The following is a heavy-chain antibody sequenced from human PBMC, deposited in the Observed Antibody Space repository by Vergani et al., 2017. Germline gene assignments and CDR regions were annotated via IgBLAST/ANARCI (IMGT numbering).Heavy chain of an antibody. Sequence: EVQLVESGGGLVQPGGSLRLSCAASGFTFSSYSMNWVRQAPGKGLEWVSYISSSSSTIYYADSVKGRFTISRDNAKNSLYLQMNSLRAEDTAVYYCARDRAAAGLNWFDPWGQGTLVTVSS. CDR3: ARDRAAAGLNWFDP. V-gene: IGHV3-48*04. D-gene: IGHD6-13*01. CDR1: GFTFSSYS. CDR2: ISSSSSTI. J-gene: IGHJ5*02.